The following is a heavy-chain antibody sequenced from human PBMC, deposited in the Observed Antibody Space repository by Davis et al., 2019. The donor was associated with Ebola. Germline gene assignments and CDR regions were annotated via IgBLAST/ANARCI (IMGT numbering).Heavy chain of an antibody. Sequence: GGSLRLSCAASGFTFKSHGFHWVRQAPGKGMEWVAVVSDDGSHTYSADSMKGRFTISRDNSKNTLFLQMNGLRSEDTAIYFCARSESSRQNYFDFWGQGTLVTVSS. CDR2: VSDDGSHT. V-gene: IGHV3-30*03. D-gene: IGHD6-6*01. CDR1: GFTFKSHG. J-gene: IGHJ4*02. CDR3: ARSESSRQNYFDF.